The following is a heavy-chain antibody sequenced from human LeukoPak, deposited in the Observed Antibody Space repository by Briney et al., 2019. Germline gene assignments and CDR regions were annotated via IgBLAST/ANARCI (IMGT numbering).Heavy chain of an antibody. Sequence: ASVKVSCKASGYTFTSYGISWVRQAPGQGLEWMGWISAYNGNTNYAQKLQGRVTITTDTSTSTAYMGLRSLRSDDTTVYYCARDLGRTFAPGFDYWGQGTLVTVSS. CDR3: ARDLGRTFAPGFDY. D-gene: IGHD3-16*01. CDR2: ISAYNGNT. V-gene: IGHV1-18*04. CDR1: GYTFTSYG. J-gene: IGHJ4*02.